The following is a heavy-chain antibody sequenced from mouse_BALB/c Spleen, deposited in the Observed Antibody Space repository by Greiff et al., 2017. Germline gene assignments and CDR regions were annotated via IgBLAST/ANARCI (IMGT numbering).Heavy chain of an antibody. CDR2: ISNGGGST. CDR1: GFTFSSYT. Sequence: EVMLVESGGGLVQPGGSLKLSCAASGFTFSSYTMSWVRQTPEKRLEWVAYISNGGGSTYYPDTVKGRFTISRDNAKNTLYLQMSSLKSEDTAMYYCARGDGYYEDYYAMDYWGQGTSVTVSS. V-gene: IGHV5-12-2*01. D-gene: IGHD2-3*01. CDR3: ARGDGYYEDYYAMDY. J-gene: IGHJ4*01.